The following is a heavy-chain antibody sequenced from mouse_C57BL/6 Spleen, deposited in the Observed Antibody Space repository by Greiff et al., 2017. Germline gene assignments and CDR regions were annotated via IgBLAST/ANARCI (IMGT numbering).Heavy chain of an antibody. Sequence: LVESGGGLVKPGGSLKLSCAASGFTFSDYGMHWVRQAPAKGLEWVAYISSGSSTIYYADTVKGRFTISRDNAKNTLFLQMTSLRSEDTAMYYCARLRGYFDYWGQGTTLTVSS. CDR3: ARLRGYFDY. J-gene: IGHJ2*01. CDR1: GFTFSDYG. CDR2: ISSGSSTI. V-gene: IGHV5-17*01.